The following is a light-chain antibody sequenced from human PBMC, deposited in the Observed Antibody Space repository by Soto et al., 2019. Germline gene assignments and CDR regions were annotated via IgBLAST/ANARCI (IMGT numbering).Light chain of an antibody. CDR1: QSLNSFY. CDR3: KQYDISPRT. Sequence: EIVLTHSPGTLSLSPGERATLSCRASQSLNSFYLAWYQQKPGQAPRLLIDGASNRATGIPDRFSGSGSVTDFTVTINRLDPEYFAVYYSKQYDISPRTFGQGTKMEFK. V-gene: IGKV3-20*01. J-gene: IGKJ1*01. CDR2: GAS.